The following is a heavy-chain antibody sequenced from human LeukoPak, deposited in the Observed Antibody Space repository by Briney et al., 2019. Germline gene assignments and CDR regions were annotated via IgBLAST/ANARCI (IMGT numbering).Heavy chain of an antibody. V-gene: IGHV1-69*05. D-gene: IGHD4/OR15-4a*01. Sequence: ASVEVSCKASGGTFSSYAISWVRQAPGQGLEWMGGIIPIFGTANYAQKFQGRVTITTDESTSTAYMEPSSLRSEDTAVYYCARAQHDYSSRGRVYYFDYWGQGTLVTVSS. CDR2: IIPIFGTA. CDR3: ARAQHDYSSRGRVYYFDY. CDR1: GGTFSSYA. J-gene: IGHJ4*02.